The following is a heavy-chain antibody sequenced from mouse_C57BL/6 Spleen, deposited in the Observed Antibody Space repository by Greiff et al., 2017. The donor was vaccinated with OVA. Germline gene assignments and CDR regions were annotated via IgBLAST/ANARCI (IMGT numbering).Heavy chain of an antibody. D-gene: IGHD1-1*01. CDR3: ARNYGSSWGAMDY. J-gene: IGHJ4*01. CDR2: ISSGSSTI. Sequence: DVQLQASGGGLVKPGGSLKLSCAASGFTFSDYGMHWVRQAPEKGLEWVAYISSGSSTIYYADTVKGRFTISRDNAKNTLFLQMTSLRSEDTAMYYCARNYGSSWGAMDYWGQGTSVTVSS. CDR1: GFTFSDYG. V-gene: IGHV5-17*01.